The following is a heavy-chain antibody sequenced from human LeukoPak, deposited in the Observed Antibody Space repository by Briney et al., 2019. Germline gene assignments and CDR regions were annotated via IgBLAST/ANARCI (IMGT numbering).Heavy chain of an antibody. V-gene: IGHV3-23*01. CDR1: GFTFTSCW. J-gene: IGHJ4*02. CDR2: ISGSGGRT. D-gene: IGHD5-18*01. Sequence: WGSLRLSCAASGFTFTSCWWSWVRQAPGKGLGWVSGISGSGGRTYDADPVKDRFTITRVNYKNTVHLQMDSLRAEDSAVYYCAKNAGYGYGLYYFDYWGQGTLVTVSS. CDR3: AKNAGYGYGLYYFDY.